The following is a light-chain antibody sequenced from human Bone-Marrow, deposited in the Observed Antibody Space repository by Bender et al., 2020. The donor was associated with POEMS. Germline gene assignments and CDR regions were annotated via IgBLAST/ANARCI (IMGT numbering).Light chain of an antibody. CDR3: CSYAGSSGFV. CDR2: DVT. Sequence: QSALTQLASVFGSPGQSVTISCTGSSSDIGDYNYVSWYQQHPGKAPKLMIFDVTKRPSGVPDRFSASKSGNTASLTISGLQADDEADYYCCSYAGSSGFVFGTGTKVTVL. V-gene: IGLV2-11*01. CDR1: SSDIGDYNY. J-gene: IGLJ1*01.